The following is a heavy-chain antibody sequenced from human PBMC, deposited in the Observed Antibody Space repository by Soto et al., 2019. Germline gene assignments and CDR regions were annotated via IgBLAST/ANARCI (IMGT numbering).Heavy chain of an antibody. V-gene: IGHV4-30-2*01. CDR1: GGSISSGGYS. D-gene: IGHD4-17*01. CDR3: AGRTDYGDFNSNWFDP. J-gene: IGHJ5*02. CDR2: IYHSGST. Sequence: SLTCAVSGGSISSGGYSWSWIRQPPGKGLEWIGYIYHSGSTYYNPSLKSRVTISVDRSKNQFSLKLSSVTAADTAVYYCAGRTDYGDFNSNWFDPWGQGTLVTVSS.